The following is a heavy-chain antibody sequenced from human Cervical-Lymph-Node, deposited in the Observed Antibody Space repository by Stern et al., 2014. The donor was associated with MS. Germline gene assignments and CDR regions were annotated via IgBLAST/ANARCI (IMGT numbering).Heavy chain of an antibody. CDR2: ISYDGDKK. CDR3: ARGDYYDTSGAPMLDY. D-gene: IGHD3-22*01. Sequence: VQLVESGGSVVQPGKSLRLSCAASGFTFSRYAMHWVRQAPGKGLEWVTVISYDGDKKYYADSVKGRFTISRDNSKNMLYLQMNSPRTDDTAIYYCARGDYYDTSGAPMLDYWGQGTLVTVSS. V-gene: IGHV3-30*04. J-gene: IGHJ4*02. CDR1: GFTFSRYA.